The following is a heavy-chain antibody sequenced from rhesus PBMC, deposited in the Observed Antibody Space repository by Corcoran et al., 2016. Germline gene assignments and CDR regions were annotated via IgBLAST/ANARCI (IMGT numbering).Heavy chain of an antibody. CDR2: INGNSGST. V-gene: IGHV4-80*01. CDR3: ARDNRAAGGVDY. CDR1: GASISSYW. J-gene: IGHJ4*01. Sequence: QVQLQESGPGLVKPSETLSLTCAVSGASISSYWWSWIRQPPGKGLEWIGEINGNSGSTYYNPSLKSRVTISKDASKNQFSLKLSSVTAADTAVYYCARDNRAAGGVDYWGQGVLVTVSS. D-gene: IGHD6-31*01.